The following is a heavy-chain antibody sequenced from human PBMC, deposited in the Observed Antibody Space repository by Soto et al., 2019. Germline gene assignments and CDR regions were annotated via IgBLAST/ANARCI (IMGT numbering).Heavy chain of an antibody. J-gene: IGHJ6*02. CDR2: IIPIFGTA. V-gene: IGHV1-69*06. CDR3: ARDLRYCISTSCPTYYYYGMDV. Sequence: PSVKVSCKASGGTFSSYAISWVRQAPGQGLEWMGGIIPIFGTANYAQKFQGRVTITADNSKNTLYLQMNSLRAEDTAVYYCARDLRYCISTSCPTYYYYGMDVWGQGTTVTVSS. D-gene: IGHD2-2*01. CDR1: GGTFSSYA.